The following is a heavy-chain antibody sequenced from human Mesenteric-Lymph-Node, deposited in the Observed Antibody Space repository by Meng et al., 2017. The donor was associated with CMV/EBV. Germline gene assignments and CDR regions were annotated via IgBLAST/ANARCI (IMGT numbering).Heavy chain of an antibody. CDR1: GFTFSSYE. CDR2: TRFDGSNK. CDR3: AKEVFRFLEWHPLDY. D-gene: IGHD3-3*01. V-gene: IGHV3-30*02. J-gene: IGHJ4*02. Sequence: GESLKISCAASGFTFSSYEMNWVRQAPGKGLEWVAFTRFDGSNKYYADSVKGRFTISRDISKNAVYLQMNSLRVEDTAVYYCAKEVFRFLEWHPLDYWGQGTLVTVSS.